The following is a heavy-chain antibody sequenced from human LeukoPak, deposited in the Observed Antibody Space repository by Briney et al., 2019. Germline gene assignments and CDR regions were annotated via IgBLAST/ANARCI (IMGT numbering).Heavy chain of an antibody. CDR2: LYYGGNT. J-gene: IGHJ4*02. Sequence: SQTLSLTCTVSGGSISGTIYYWSWIRQHPGKGLEWIGYLYYGGNTNYNPSLESRVTISVDASKKQFSLKLTSVTAADTAVYYCARGGYCTGARCFFGYWGQGTLVTVSS. V-gene: IGHV4-61*05. D-gene: IGHD2-15*01. CDR1: GGSISGTIYY. CDR3: ARGGYCTGARCFFGY.